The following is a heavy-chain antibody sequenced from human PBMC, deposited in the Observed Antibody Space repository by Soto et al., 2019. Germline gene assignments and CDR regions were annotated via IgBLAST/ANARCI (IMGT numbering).Heavy chain of an antibody. CDR1: GFTFRHFW. Sequence: EVHLVESGGGLVQPGGSLGLSCAASGFTFRHFWLSWVRQAPGKGLEWVANIKEDGSETDYVDSLKGRFTISRDNARNSLDLQMDSLRAEDTAVYYCVRDWAWGQGTLVTVSS. V-gene: IGHV3-7*05. D-gene: IGHD3-16*01. J-gene: IGHJ5*02. CDR3: VRDWA. CDR2: IKEDGSET.